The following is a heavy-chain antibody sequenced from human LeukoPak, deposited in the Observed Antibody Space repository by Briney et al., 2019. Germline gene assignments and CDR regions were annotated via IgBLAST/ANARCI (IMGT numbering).Heavy chain of an antibody. CDR3: ARGEVRIDY. Sequence: SETLSLTCTVSGGSISSGSYYWSWIRQPAGKGLEWIGRIYTSGSTNYNPSLKSRVTISVDTSKNQFSLKLSSVTAADTAVYYCARGEVRIDYWGQGTLVTVSS. V-gene: IGHV4-61*02. CDR2: IYTSGST. J-gene: IGHJ4*02. D-gene: IGHD4-11*01. CDR1: GGSISSGSYY.